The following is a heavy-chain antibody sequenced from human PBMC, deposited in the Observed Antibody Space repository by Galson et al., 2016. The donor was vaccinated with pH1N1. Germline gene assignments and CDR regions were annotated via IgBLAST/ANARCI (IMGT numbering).Heavy chain of an antibody. CDR3: ARDPRPSVVPNNEWAFDI. Sequence: TLSPTCTVSGGSISSGGHYWNWIRQHPVKGLEWIGSIYYSGITYYNPSVTSRVTISVDTSKNQFSLKLNSVTAADTAVYYCARDPRPSVVPNNEWAFDIWGQGTTVTVS. CDR1: GGSISSGGHY. J-gene: IGHJ3*02. V-gene: IGHV4-31*03. CDR2: IYYSGIT. D-gene: IGHD2-21*01.